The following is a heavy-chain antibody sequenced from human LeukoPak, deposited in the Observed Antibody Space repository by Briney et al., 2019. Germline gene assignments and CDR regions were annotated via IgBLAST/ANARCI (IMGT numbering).Heavy chain of an antibody. CDR2: ISGTGRTR. V-gene: IGHV3-48*03. CDR3: ARAATRLDY. D-gene: IGHD1-26*01. J-gene: IGHJ4*02. CDR1: GFTFSTYE. Sequence: PGGSLRLSCAASGFTFSTYEMNWVRQAPGKGLEWVSYISGTGRTRNYADSVKGRFTISRDNAKNSLYLQMNSLRAEDTAVYYCARAATRLDYWGQGTLVTVSS.